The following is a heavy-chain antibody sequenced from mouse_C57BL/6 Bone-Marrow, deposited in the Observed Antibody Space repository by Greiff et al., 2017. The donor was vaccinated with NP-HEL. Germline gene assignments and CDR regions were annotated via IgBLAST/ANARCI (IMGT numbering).Heavy chain of an antibody. V-gene: IGHV1-26*01. Sequence: EVQLQHSGPELVKPGASVKISCKASGYTFTDYYMNWVKQSHGKSLEWIGDINPNNGGTSSNQKFKGKATLTVDKSSSTAYMELRSLTSEDSAVYYCARSPITTVVAEPYWYFDVWGTGTTVTVSS. J-gene: IGHJ1*03. CDR2: INPNNGGT. CDR3: ARSPITTVVAEPYWYFDV. D-gene: IGHD1-1*01. CDR1: GYTFTDYY.